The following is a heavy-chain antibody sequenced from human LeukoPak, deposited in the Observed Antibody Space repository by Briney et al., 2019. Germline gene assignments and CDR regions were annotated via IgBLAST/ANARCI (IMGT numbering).Heavy chain of an antibody. Sequence: PSETLSLTCTVSGGSFSSYYWSWIRQPAGKGLEWIGHIYTSGTTNYNPSLKSRVTMSIDTSKNQFSLKLSSVTAADTAIYYCARDAKYYFGSRTYFFFEYWGQGTLLTVSS. V-gene: IGHV4-4*07. CDR1: GGSFSSYY. CDR3: ARDAKYYFGSRTYFFFEY. D-gene: IGHD3-10*01. CDR2: IYTSGTT. J-gene: IGHJ4*02.